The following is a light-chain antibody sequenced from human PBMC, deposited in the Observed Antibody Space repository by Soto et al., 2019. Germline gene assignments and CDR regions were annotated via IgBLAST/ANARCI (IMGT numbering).Light chain of an antibody. Sequence: EIVLTQSPATLSLSPGERATLSCRASQSVSSYLAWYQQKPGQAPRLLIYEASNRATGIPARFSGSGSGTDFNLTISRLEHEDSAVYYCQQRSNWSTFGQGTRLEIK. CDR3: QQRSNWST. CDR1: QSVSSY. CDR2: EAS. V-gene: IGKV3-11*01. J-gene: IGKJ5*01.